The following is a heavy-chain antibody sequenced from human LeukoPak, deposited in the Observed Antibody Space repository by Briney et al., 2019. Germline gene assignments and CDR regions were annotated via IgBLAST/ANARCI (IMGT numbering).Heavy chain of an antibody. Sequence: SETLSLTCAVYGGSFSGYYWSWIRQPPGKGLEWIGEINHSGSTNYNPSLKSRVTISVDTSKNQFSLKLSSVTAADTAVYYCAREGWNTYYYGSGRFNWFDPWGQGTLVTVSS. V-gene: IGHV4-34*01. CDR2: INHSGST. D-gene: IGHD3-10*01. CDR1: GGSFSGYY. CDR3: AREGWNTYYYGSGRFNWFDP. J-gene: IGHJ5*02.